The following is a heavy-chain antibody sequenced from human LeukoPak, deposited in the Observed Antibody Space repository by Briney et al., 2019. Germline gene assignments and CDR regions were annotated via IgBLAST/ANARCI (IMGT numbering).Heavy chain of an antibody. CDR1: GGSISSSSYY. D-gene: IGHD1-14*01. CDR3: ARSGRIRDSTAPRYFYYMDV. J-gene: IGHJ6*03. CDR2: IYYSGST. V-gene: IGHV4-39*01. Sequence: PSETLSLTCTVSGGSISSSSYYWGWIRQPPGKGLEWIGSIYYSGSTYYNPSLKSRVTISVDTSKNQFSLKLSSVTAADTAVYYCARSGRIRDSTAPRYFYYMDVWGTGTTVTVSS.